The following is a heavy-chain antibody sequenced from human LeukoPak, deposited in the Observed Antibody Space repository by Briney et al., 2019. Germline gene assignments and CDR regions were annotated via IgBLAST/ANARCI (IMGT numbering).Heavy chain of an antibody. CDR1: GFTFSSYW. V-gene: IGHV3-74*01. CDR2: INTDGSST. CDR3: ARETSRKADDY. J-gene: IGHJ4*02. Sequence: PGGSLRLSCAASGFTFSSYWMHWVRQAPGKGLVWVSRINTDGSSTSYADSVKGRFTISRDNAKNTLYLQMNSLRAEDTAVYYCARETSRKADDYWGQGTLVTVSS.